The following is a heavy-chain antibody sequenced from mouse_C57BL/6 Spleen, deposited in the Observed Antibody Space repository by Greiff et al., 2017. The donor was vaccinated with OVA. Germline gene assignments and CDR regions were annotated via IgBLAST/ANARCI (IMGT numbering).Heavy chain of an antibody. D-gene: IGHD2-3*01. J-gene: IGHJ3*01. V-gene: IGHV1-7*01. CDR1: GYTFTSYW. Sequence: VKLVESGAELAKPGASVKLSCKASGYTFTSYWMHWVKQRPGQGLEWIGYINPSSGYTKYNQKFKDKATLTADKSSSTAYMQLSSLTYEDSAVYYCARFYDGYYGGFAYWGQGTLVTVSA. CDR3: ARFYDGYYGGFAY. CDR2: INPSSGYT.